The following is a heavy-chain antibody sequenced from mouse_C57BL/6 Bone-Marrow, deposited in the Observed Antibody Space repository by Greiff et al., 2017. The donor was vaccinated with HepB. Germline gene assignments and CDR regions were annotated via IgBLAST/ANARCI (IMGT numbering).Heavy chain of an antibody. CDR1: GFSLTSYG. D-gene: IGHD1-1*01. V-gene: IGHV2-2*01. CDR2: IWSGGST. J-gene: IGHJ4*01. CDR3: ARKRITTVVAPYAMDY. Sequence: QVQLKQSGPGLVQPSQSLSITCTVSGFSLTSYGVHWVRQSPGKGLEWLGVIWSGGSTDYNAAFISRLSISKDNSKSQVFFKMNSLQADDTAIYYCARKRITTVVAPYAMDYWGQGTSVTVAS.